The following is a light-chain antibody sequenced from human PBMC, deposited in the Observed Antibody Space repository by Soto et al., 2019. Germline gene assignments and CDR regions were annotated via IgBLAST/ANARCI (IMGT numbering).Light chain of an antibody. V-gene: IGKV3-20*01. CDR3: QQYGSSPIT. CDR1: QSVSSSY. Sequence: EIALTQSPGTLSLSPGERATLSCRASQSVSSSYLAWYHQKPGQAPRLLIYGASSRATGIPHRFSGSGSGTDFTLTISRLEPEDFAVYYSQQYGSSPITFGGGTKVEIK. CDR2: GAS. J-gene: IGKJ4*01.